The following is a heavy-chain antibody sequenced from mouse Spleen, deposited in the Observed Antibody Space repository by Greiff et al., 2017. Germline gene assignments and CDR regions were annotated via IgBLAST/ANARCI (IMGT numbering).Heavy chain of an antibody. CDR3: ARRELGRYFDV. D-gene: IGHD4-1*01. J-gene: IGHJ1*01. Sequence: QVQLKESGAELAKPGASVKLSCKASGYTFTSYWMHWVKQRPGQGLEGIGYINPSSGYTKYNQKFKDKATLTADKSSNTAYMQLSSLTTEDSAIYYCARRELGRYFDVWGAGTTVTVSS. V-gene: IGHV1-7*01. CDR1: GYTFTSYW. CDR2: INPSSGYT.